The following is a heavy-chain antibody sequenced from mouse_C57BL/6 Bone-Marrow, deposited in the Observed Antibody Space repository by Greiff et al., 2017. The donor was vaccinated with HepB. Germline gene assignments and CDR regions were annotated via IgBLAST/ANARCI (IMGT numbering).Heavy chain of an antibody. Sequence: EVQVVESEGGLVQPGSSMKLSCTASGFTFSDYYMAWVRQVPEKGLEWVANINYDGSSTYYLDSLKSRFIISRDNAKNILYLQMSSLKSEDTATYYCARHFHSYWYFDVWGTGTTVTVSS. V-gene: IGHV5-16*01. CDR3: ARHFHSYWYFDV. CDR1: GFTFSDYY. CDR2: INYDGSST. J-gene: IGHJ1*03.